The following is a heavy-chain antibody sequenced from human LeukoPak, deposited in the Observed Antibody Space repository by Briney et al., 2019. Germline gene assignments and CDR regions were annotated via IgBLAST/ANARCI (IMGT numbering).Heavy chain of an antibody. CDR1: GGSFSGYY. J-gene: IGHJ5*02. CDR2: INHSGST. D-gene: IGHD3-10*01. V-gene: IGHV4-34*01. CDR3: ARRGTYYYGSGTIGDWFDP. Sequence: SETLSLTCAVYGGSFSGYYWSWIRQPPGKGLEWTGEINHSGSTNYNPSLKSRVTISVDTSKNQFSLKLSSVTAADTAVYYCARRGTYYYGSGTIGDWFDPWGQGTLVTVSS.